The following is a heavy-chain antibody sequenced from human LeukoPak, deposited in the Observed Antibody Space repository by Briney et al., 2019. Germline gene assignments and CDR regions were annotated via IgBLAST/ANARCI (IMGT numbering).Heavy chain of an antibody. CDR2: IYYSGSI. J-gene: IGHJ6*02. CDR3: ARSRHYGSGSYYSDYYYYGMDV. V-gene: IGHV4-59*01. D-gene: IGHD3-10*01. CDR1: GGSISSYY. Sequence: SETLSLTCTVSGGSISSYYWSWIRQPPGKGLEWIGYIYYSGSINYNPSLKSRVTISVDTSKNQFSLKVTSVTAADTAVYYCARSRHYGSGSYYSDYYYYGMDVWGQGTTVIVSS.